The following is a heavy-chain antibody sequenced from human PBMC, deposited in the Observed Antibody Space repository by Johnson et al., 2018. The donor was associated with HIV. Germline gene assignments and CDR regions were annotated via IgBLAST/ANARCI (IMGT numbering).Heavy chain of an antibody. J-gene: IGHJ3*01. Sequence: QVQLVESGGGLVKPGGSLRLSCAASGFTFSDYYMSWIRQAPGQGLEWAARIYSAGSDPAYADSVQVPFPISRDNAKKMLYLQMNRLRADDSALYYCARKQWLEIPSDALDVWGQGTMVTVSS. V-gene: IGHV3-11*06. CDR1: GFTFSDYY. CDR3: ARKQWLEIPSDALDV. CDR2: IYSAGSDP. D-gene: IGHD6-19*01.